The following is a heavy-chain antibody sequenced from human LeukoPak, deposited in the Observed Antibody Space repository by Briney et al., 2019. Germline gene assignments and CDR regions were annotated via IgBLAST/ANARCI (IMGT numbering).Heavy chain of an antibody. J-gene: IGHJ4*02. CDR2: INPNSGGT. CDR1: GYTFTGYY. Sequence: AASVKVSCKATGYTFTGYYMHWVRQAPGQGLEWMGWINPNSGGTNYAQKFQGWVTMTRDTSISTAYMELSRLRSDDTAVYYCARERGVGQTVVAAAPTGEIDYWGQGTLVTVSS. CDR3: ARERGVGQTVVAAAPTGEIDY. V-gene: IGHV1-2*04. D-gene: IGHD6-13*01.